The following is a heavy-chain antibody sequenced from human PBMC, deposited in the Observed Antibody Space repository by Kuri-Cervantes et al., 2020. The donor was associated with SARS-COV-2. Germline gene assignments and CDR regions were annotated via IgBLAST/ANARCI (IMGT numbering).Heavy chain of an antibody. CDR2: IRNDGSNK. CDR3: AREDPLSAFDI. D-gene: IGHD2/OR15-2a*01. CDR1: GFTFTAYG. Sequence: GESLKISCATSGFTFTAYGMHWVRQAPGKGLEWVAFIRNDGSNKNYADSVKGRVTISRDNSKNTLFLQMNSLRAEDTAVYYCAREDPLSAFDIWGQGTMVTVSS. V-gene: IGHV3-30*02. J-gene: IGHJ3*02.